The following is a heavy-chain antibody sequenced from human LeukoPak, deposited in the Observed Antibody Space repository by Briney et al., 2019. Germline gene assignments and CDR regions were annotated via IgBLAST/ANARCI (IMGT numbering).Heavy chain of an antibody. CDR2: ISYDGSNK. V-gene: IGHV3-30*18. CDR1: GFTFSSYG. CDR3: AKPRHICSNTSCYFFDY. Sequence: GGSLRLSCAASGFTFSSYGMHWVRQAPGKGLEWVAVISYDGSNKYYADSVKGRFTISRDNSKNTLYLQMNSLRAEDTAVYYCAKPRHICSNTSCYFFDYWGQGTLVTVSS. D-gene: IGHD2-2*01. J-gene: IGHJ4*02.